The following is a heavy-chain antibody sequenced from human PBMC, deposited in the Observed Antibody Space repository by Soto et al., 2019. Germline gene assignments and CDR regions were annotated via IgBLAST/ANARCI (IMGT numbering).Heavy chain of an antibody. CDR2: INHSGST. V-gene: IGHV4-34*01. CDR1: GGSFSGYY. Sequence: SETLSLTCAVYGGSFSGYYWSWIRQPPGKGLEWIGEINHSGSTNYNPSLKSRVTISVDTSKNQFSLKLSSVTAADTAVYYCARHHTDIVVVPAAIEGGYYYYGMDVWGQGTTVTVSS. D-gene: IGHD2-2*02. J-gene: IGHJ6*02. CDR3: ARHHTDIVVVPAAIEGGYYYYGMDV.